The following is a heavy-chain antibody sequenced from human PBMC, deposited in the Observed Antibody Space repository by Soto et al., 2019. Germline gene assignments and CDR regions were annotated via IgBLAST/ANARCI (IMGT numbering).Heavy chain of an antibody. CDR3: AKGESSVSARDFDP. V-gene: IGHV3-23*01. Sequence: DVQLLESGGDLAQPGGSLRLSCEASGFTFNNYAIAWVRQAPGKGLEWVSGITSSGAAYYADSVKGRFTISRDNSKNTLYLHMNSLRAEDTAVYYCAKGESSVSARDFDPWGQGTLVTVSS. CDR1: GFTFNNYA. J-gene: IGHJ5*02. CDR2: ITSSGAA. D-gene: IGHD3-22*01.